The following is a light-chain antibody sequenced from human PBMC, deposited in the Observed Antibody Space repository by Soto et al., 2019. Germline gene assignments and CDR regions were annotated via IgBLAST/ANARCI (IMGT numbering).Light chain of an antibody. CDR2: EVN. V-gene: IGLV2-8*01. J-gene: IGLJ3*02. CDR3: QTWGTGIRV. Sequence: QSVLTQPPSASGSPGQSVAISCTGTNSDIGNYNFVSWYQQHPGKAPKLMIYEVNKRPSGVPDRFSGSSSGAERYLTISSLQSEDETDYYCQTWGTGIRVFGGGTKLTVL. CDR1: NSDIGNYNF.